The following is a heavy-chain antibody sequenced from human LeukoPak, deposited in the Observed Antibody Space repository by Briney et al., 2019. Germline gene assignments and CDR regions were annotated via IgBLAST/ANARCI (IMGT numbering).Heavy chain of an antibody. D-gene: IGHD6-19*01. CDR2: MYYSGST. CDR1: GGSLSSSSYH. CDR3: ARHGRAVAYPFDY. J-gene: IGHJ4*02. Sequence: PSETLSLTCTVSGGSLSSSSYHWGWIRQPPGKGLEWIGSMYYSGSTYYNPSLKSRVTIYVDTSKNQLSLKLSSLTAADTAVYYCARHGRAVAYPFDYWGQGTLVTVSS. V-gene: IGHV4-39*01.